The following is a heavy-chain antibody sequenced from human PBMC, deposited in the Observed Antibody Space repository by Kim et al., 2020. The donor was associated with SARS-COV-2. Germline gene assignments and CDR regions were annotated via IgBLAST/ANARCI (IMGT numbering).Heavy chain of an antibody. D-gene: IGHD6-13*01. CDR1: GGSFSGYY. J-gene: IGHJ5*02. Sequence: SETLSRTCAVYGGSFSGYYWSWIRQPPGKGLEWIGEINHSGSTNYNPSLKSRVTISVDTSKNQFSLKLSSVTAADTAVYYCARGSGELRGYSSSWRKGWFDPWGQGTLVTVSS. CDR3: ARGSGELRGYSSSWRKGWFDP. V-gene: IGHV4-34*01. CDR2: INHSGST.